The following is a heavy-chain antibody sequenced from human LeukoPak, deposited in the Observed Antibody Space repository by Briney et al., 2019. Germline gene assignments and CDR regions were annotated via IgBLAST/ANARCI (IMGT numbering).Heavy chain of an antibody. V-gene: IGHV4-34*01. CDR3: ARETYCAADCYSGFDF. J-gene: IGHJ4*02. CDR1: GGSFSGYY. D-gene: IGHD2-21*02. CDR2: INHSGST. Sequence: PSETLSLTCAVYGGSFSGYYWSWIRQPPGKGLEWIGEINHSGSTNYNPSLKSRVTISVDTSKNQFSLKLSSVTAADTAVYYCARETYCAADCYSGFDFWGQGTLVTVSS.